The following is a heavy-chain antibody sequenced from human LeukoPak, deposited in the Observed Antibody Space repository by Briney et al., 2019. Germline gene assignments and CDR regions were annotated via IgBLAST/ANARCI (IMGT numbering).Heavy chain of an antibody. Sequence: PSETLSLTCTVSGGSISSGDYYWSWIRQPPGKGLEWIGYIYYSGSTYYNPSLKSRVTISVDTSKSQFSLKLSSVTAVDTAVYYCAREYCSGGSCYNGFDYWGQGTLVTVSS. D-gene: IGHD2-15*01. V-gene: IGHV4-30-4*01. CDR3: AREYCSGGSCYNGFDY. CDR1: GGSISSGDYY. CDR2: IYYSGST. J-gene: IGHJ4*02.